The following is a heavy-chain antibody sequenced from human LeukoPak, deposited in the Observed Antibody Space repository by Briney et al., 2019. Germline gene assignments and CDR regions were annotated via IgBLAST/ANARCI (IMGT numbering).Heavy chain of an antibody. CDR2: ISWDGGST. D-gene: IGHD6-19*01. J-gene: IGHJ6*02. Sequence: PGGSLTLSCAASGFTFDDYAMHWVRQAPGKGLEWVSLISWDGGSTYYADSVKGRFTISRDNSKNSLYLQMNSLRAEDTALYYCAKDKVAGTHVYGMDVWGQGTTVTVSS. CDR1: GFTFDDYA. CDR3: AKDKVAGTHVYGMDV. V-gene: IGHV3-43D*03.